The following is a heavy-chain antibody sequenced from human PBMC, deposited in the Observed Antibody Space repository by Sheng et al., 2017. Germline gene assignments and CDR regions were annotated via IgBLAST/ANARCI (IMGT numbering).Heavy chain of an antibody. Sequence: EVRLVESGGGLVQPGGSLRLSCAASGFTFSTYAMAWVRQVPGKGLEWVSGICDDGGNTYYADSVKGRFTISRDNSKSTLYLQMNSLRAEDTAIYYCAKGSSGARCYSGSDHWGQGTLVTVSS. CDR2: ICDDGGNT. D-gene: IGHD2-15*01. V-gene: IGHV3-23*04. J-gene: IGHJ4*02. CDR1: GFTFSTYA. CDR3: AKGSSGARCYSGSDH.